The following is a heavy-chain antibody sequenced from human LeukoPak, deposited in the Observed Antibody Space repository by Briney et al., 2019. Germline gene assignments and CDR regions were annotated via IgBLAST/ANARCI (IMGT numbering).Heavy chain of an antibody. Sequence: GESLKISCKGSGYHSSNYWIAWVRQMPAKGLEYMGIIYPGDSDTRYRPSFQGQVTISADKSISSAYLQWSSLKTSDTAMYYCARFKVDDCSSTNCYSHGFDFWSQGTLVTVYS. CDR2: IYPGDSDT. CDR3: ARFKVDDCSSTNCYSHGFDF. CDR1: GYHSSNYW. V-gene: IGHV5-51*01. J-gene: IGHJ4*02. D-gene: IGHD2-2*01.